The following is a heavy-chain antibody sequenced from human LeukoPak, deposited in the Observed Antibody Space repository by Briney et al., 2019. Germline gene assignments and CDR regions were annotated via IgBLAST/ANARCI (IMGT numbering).Heavy chain of an antibody. CDR1: GGSFSGYY. D-gene: IGHD3-9*01. V-gene: IGHV4-34*01. Sequence: PSETLSLTCAVYGGSFSGYYWSWIGQPPGKGLEWIGEINHSGSTNYNPSLKSRVTISVDTSKNQFSLKLSSVTAADTAVYYCARHSQLRYFDWLPYYFDYWGQGTLVTVSS. CDR2: INHSGST. CDR3: ARHSQLRYFDWLPYYFDY. J-gene: IGHJ4*02.